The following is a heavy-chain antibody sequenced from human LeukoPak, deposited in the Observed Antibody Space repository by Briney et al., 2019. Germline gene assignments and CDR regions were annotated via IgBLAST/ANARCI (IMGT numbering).Heavy chain of an antibody. J-gene: IGHJ4*02. Sequence: PSETLSLTCGVSGGFISSTNRLTWVRQPPGKGLEWIGEVHLDGRTNYNPSLESRLTMSVDLSENHISLKLTSVTAADTSVYYCAREGGFYRPLDYSGQGTLVTVSS. CDR3: AREGGFYRPLDY. CDR1: GGFISSTNR. CDR2: VHLDGRT. D-gene: IGHD3-3*01. V-gene: IGHV4-4*02.